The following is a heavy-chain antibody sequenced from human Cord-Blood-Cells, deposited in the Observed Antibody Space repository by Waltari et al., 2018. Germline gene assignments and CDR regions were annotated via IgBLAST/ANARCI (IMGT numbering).Heavy chain of an antibody. CDR2: INHRGST. CDR1: GGSFSCYY. J-gene: IGHJ1*01. V-gene: IGHV4-34*01. Sequence: QVQLQQWGAGLLKPSETLSLTCAVFGGSFSCYYWIWLRQPPGKGLEWMGEINHRGSTTCSPTLKSRITKSVDTSKNQFSLKLRSVTAADTAVYYCATRHGYSSSWYYFQHWGQGTLVTVSS. CDR3: ATRHGYSSSWYYFQH. D-gene: IGHD6-13*01.